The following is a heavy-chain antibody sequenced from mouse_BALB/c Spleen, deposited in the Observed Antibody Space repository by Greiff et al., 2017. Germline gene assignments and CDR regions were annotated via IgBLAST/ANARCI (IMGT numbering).Heavy chain of an antibody. D-gene: IGHD2-1*01. Sequence: EVQLVESGGGLVKPGGSLKLSCAASGFTFSSYAMSWVRQSPEKRLEWVAEISSGGSYTYYPDTVTGRFTISRDNAKNTLYLEMSSLRSEDTAMYYCARFYGNYYFDYWGQGTTLTVSS. CDR3: ARFYGNYYFDY. CDR1: GFTFSSYA. J-gene: IGHJ2*01. V-gene: IGHV5-9-4*01. CDR2: ISSGGSYT.